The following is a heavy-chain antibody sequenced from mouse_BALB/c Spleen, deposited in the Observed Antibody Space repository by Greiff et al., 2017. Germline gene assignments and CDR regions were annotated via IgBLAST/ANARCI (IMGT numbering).Heavy chain of an antibody. Sequence: VKLMESGPGLVAPSQSLSITCTVPGFSLTSYGVHWVRQPPGKGLEWLGVIWAGGSTNYNSALMSRLSISKDNSKSQVFLKMNSLQTDDTAMYYCAREKGKGVYAMDYWGQGTSVTVSS. V-gene: IGHV2-9*02. CDR1: GFSLTSYG. D-gene: IGHD1-3*01. CDR3: AREKGKGVYAMDY. CDR2: IWAGGST. J-gene: IGHJ4*01.